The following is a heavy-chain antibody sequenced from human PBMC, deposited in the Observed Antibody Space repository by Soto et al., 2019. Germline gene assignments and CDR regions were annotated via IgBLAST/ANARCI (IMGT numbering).Heavy chain of an antibody. J-gene: IGHJ5*02. Sequence: EVKLLESGGGLVQPGGSLRLSCATSGFTFSSYAMSWVRQAPGKGLEWVSVFSGRDGSTYYADSVKGRFTISRDNSKNTLCLEIKCVRGEDTAVYYCAKKAGLVSLYPPEFDPRGQGTLVTVSS. CDR2: FSGRDGST. D-gene: IGHD2-8*01. V-gene: IGHV3-23*01. CDR1: GFTFSSYA. CDR3: AKKAGLVSLYPPEFDP.